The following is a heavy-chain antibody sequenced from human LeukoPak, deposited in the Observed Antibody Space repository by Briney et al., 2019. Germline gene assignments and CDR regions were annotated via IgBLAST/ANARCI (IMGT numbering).Heavy chain of an antibody. CDR1: GFTCSRYW. CDR3: ARGGFYDPDDY. D-gene: IGHD3-3*01. CDR2: IKHDGSEK. J-gene: IGHJ4*02. V-gene: IGHV3-7*01. Sequence: GSLRLSCAASGFTCSRYWMNWVRQAPGKGLEWMANIKHDGSEKDYVDSVKGRFTISRDNAKNSLYLQMNSLRAEDTAVYYCARGGFYDPDDYWGQGTLVTVSS.